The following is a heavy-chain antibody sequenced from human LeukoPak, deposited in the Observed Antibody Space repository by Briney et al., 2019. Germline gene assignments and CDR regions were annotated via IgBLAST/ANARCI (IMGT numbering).Heavy chain of an antibody. CDR2: IYYSGST. CDR3: ARLRGPFDY. CDR1: GGSISSSSYY. D-gene: IGHD3-10*01. V-gene: IGHV4-39*01. J-gene: IGHJ4*02. Sequence: PSETLSLTCTVSGGSISSSSYYWGWIRQPPGKGLEWIGSIYYSGSTYYNSSLKSRVTISVDTSKNQFSLKLSSVTAADTAVYYCARLRGPFDYWGQGTLVTVSS.